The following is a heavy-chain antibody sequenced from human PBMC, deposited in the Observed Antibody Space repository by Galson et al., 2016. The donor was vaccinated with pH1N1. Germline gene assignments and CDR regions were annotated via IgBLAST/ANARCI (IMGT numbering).Heavy chain of an antibody. D-gene: IGHD3-10*01. Sequence: SCKASGYMFTSYGITWVRQAPGQGLEWMGLISGYNGNTNYAQKFRGRLTMTTDTSTTTAYMELRHLRSDDTAFSYCARLSGSRWLDPWGQGTLVTVSS. CDR2: ISGYNGNT. V-gene: IGHV1-18*01. CDR3: ARLSGSRWLDP. J-gene: IGHJ5*02. CDR1: GYMFTSYG.